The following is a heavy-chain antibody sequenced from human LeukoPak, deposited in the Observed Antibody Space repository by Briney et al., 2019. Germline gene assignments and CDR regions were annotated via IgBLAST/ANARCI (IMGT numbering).Heavy chain of an antibody. CDR1: GYSFTNYW. Sequence: GESLKISCKGSGYSFTNYWIGWGRQRPGKGPEWMVIIYPGDSDTRYGPSFQGQVTLSADKSISTAYLQWSSLKASDPARDYCASSRRSGWYFDYWGQGTLVTVSS. J-gene: IGHJ4*02. D-gene: IGHD6-19*01. V-gene: IGHV5-51*01. CDR3: ASSRRSGWYFDY. CDR2: IYPGDSDT.